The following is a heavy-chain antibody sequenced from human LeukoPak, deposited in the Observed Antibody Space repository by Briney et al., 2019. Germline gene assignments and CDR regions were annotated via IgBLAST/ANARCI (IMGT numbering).Heavy chain of an antibody. Sequence: GGSLRLSCAAYGFTFNYHSMNWVRQVPGKGLEWISYISRSGDTIYYADSVKGRFTISRDNSKSTLYLQMNSLRADDTAVYYCAEASGSPYYFDYWGQGTLVTVSS. CDR3: AEASGSPYYFDY. CDR2: ISRSGDTI. J-gene: IGHJ4*02. CDR1: GFTFNYHS. V-gene: IGHV3-48*01. D-gene: IGHD3-10*01.